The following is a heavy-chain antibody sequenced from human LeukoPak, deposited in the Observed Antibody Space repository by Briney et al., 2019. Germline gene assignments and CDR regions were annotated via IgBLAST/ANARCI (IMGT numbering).Heavy chain of an antibody. D-gene: IGHD2-21*01. V-gene: IGHV4-38-2*02. J-gene: IGHJ4*02. CDR3: ARNIFPSDY. CDR2: VYHSGAS. CDR1: GYSISSGHY. Sequence: SETLSLTCTVSGYSISSGHYWGWIRQPPGEGLEWIGSVYHSGASYYNPSLKSRVTISVDTSKNQFSLKLSSVTAADTAVYYCARNIFPSDYWGQGTLVTVSS.